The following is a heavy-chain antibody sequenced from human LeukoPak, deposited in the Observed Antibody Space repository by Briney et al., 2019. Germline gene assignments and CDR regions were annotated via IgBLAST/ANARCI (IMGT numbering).Heavy chain of an antibody. V-gene: IGHV3-74*01. Sequence: GGSLRLSCAASGFTFSRYWMHWVRQAPGKGLVWVSNINSDGSKRNHADSVKGRFTISRDNAKNTLYLQMNSPRAEDTAVYYCVRDDGSYSLDYWGQGTLVTVSS. CDR1: GFTFSRYW. J-gene: IGHJ4*02. CDR2: INSDGSKR. CDR3: VRDDGSYSLDY. D-gene: IGHD1-26*01.